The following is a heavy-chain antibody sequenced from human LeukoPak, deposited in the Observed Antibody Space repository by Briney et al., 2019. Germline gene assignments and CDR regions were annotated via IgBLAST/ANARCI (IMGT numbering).Heavy chain of an antibody. J-gene: IGHJ4*02. CDR1: GYTFTRYG. CDR2: IIPIFGTA. V-gene: IGHV1-69*13. D-gene: IGHD6-19*01. CDR3: ARSLAVAGTTVGFDY. Sequence: SVKVSCKASGYTFTRYGINWVRQAPGQGLEWMGGIIPIFGTANYAQKFQGRVTITADESTSTAYMELSSLRSEDTAVYYCARSLAVAGTTVGFDYWGQGTLVTVSS.